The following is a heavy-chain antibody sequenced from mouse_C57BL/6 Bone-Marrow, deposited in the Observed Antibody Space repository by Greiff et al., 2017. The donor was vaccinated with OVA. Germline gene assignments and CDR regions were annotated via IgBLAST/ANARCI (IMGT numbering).Heavy chain of an antibody. J-gene: IGHJ2*01. CDR3: AREDYGNYGYYFDY. V-gene: IGHV1-80*01. CDR2: IYPGDGDT. D-gene: IGHD2-1*01. CDR1: GYAFSSYW. Sequence: VQLQQSGAELVKPGASVKISCKASGYAFSSYWMNWVKQRPGKGLEWIGQIYPGDGDTNYNGNFKGKATLTADKSSSTAYMQLSSLNSEDSAVYFCAREDYGNYGYYFDYWGQGTTLTVSS.